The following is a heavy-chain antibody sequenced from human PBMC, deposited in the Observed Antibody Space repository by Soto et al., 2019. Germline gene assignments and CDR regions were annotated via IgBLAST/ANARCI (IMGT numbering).Heavy chain of an antibody. J-gene: IGHJ4*02. D-gene: IGHD3-22*01. Sequence: PGGSLRLSCAASRFAFSTFAMTWVRQAPGKGLEWVAAISVSGNNAYYADSVKGRFTISRDNSQNSVFLQMSSLRADDTAVYYCARDQLRPGILYSLGVLLPEYGLWGQGTLVTVSS. CDR2: ISVSGNNA. CDR3: ARDQLRPGILYSLGVLLPEYGL. V-gene: IGHV3-23*01. CDR1: RFAFSTFA.